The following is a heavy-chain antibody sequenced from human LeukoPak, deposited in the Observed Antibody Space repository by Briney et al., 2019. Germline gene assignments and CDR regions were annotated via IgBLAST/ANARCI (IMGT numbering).Heavy chain of an antibody. D-gene: IGHD6-19*01. CDR1: GFTFSDYY. CDR3: AREVKAVPGDESFDY. Sequence: PGGSLRLSCAASGFTFSDYYMSWIRQAPGKGLEWVSYISSSSSYTNYADSVKGRFTISGDNAKNSLYLQMNSLRAEDTAVYYCAREVKAVPGDESFDYWGQGTLVTVSS. V-gene: IGHV3-11*05. CDR2: ISSSSSYT. J-gene: IGHJ4*02.